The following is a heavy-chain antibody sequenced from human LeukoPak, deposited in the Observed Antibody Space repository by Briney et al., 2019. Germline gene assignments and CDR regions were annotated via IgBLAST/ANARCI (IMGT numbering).Heavy chain of an antibody. Sequence: SETLSITCTVSGDSIFSASYYWGWLRQHPGKGLEWIGFIYYSGNTYYSSSLKSRITISIDTSKNQFSLSLSSVTVADTAVYYCAREGTAHAFDIWGQGTMVTVSS. D-gene: IGHD3-10*01. CDR3: AREGTAHAFDI. J-gene: IGHJ3*02. CDR1: GDSIFSASYY. V-gene: IGHV4-31*03. CDR2: IYYSGNT.